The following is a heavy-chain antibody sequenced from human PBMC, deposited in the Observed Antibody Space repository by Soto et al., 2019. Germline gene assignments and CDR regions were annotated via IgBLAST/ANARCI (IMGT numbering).Heavy chain of an antibody. V-gene: IGHV3-23*01. CDR1: GFTFSSYA. CDR3: AKEVVAATYNWFDP. Sequence: TGGSLRLSCAASGFTFSSYAMSWVRQAPGKGLEWVSAISGSGGSTYYADSVKGRFTISRDDSKNTLYLQMNSLRAEDTAVYYCAKEVVAATYNWFDPWGQGTLVTVSS. CDR2: ISGSGGST. D-gene: IGHD2-15*01. J-gene: IGHJ5*02.